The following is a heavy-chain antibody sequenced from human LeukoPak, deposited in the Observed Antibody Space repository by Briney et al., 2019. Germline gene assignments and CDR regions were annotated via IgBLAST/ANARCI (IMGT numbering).Heavy chain of an antibody. CDR2: IYTSGST. D-gene: IGHD2-8*02. V-gene: IGHV4-4*09. Sequence: SETLSLTCTVSGGSISSYYWSWIRQPPGKGLEWIGYIYTSGSTNYNPSLKSRVTISVDTSKNQFSLKLSSVTAADTAVYYCARSVRGVCYDYWGQGTLVTVSS. CDR1: GGSISSYY. CDR3: ARSVRGVCYDY. J-gene: IGHJ4*02.